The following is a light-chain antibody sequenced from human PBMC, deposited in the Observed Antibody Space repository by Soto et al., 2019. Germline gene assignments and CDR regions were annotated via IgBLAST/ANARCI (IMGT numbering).Light chain of an antibody. J-gene: IGLJ3*02. CDR3: AAWDDSLNGRGV. V-gene: IGLV1-44*01. CDR1: SSNIGSST. CDR2: NNN. Sequence: QSVLTQPPSASGTPGQRVTISCSGSSSNIGSSTVNWYQQLPGTAPKLLIYNNNQRPSGVPDRFSGSKSGTSASLAISGLQSEDEAHYYCAAWDDSLNGRGVFGGGTKLTVL.